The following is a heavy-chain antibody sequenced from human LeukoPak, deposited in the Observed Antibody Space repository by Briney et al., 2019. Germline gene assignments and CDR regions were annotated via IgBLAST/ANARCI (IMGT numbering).Heavy chain of an antibody. Sequence: SVKVSCKASGGTFSSYAISWVRQAPGQGLEWMGGIIPNFGTANYAQKFQGRVTITTDESTSTAYMELSSLRSEDTAVYYCARDRGLRSFFDYWGQGTLVTVSS. CDR3: ARDRGLRSFFDY. J-gene: IGHJ4*02. CDR2: IIPNFGTA. D-gene: IGHD4-17*01. V-gene: IGHV1-69*05. CDR1: GGTFSSYA.